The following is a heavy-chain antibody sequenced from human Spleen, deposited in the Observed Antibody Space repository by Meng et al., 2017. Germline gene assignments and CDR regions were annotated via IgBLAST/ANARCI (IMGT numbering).Heavy chain of an antibody. CDR1: GFSFSSYA. CDR2: LSGGGFTT. Sequence: GESLKISCAASGFSFSSYAMSWVRHAPGKGLEWVAALSGGGFTTYYADSVKGRFTISRHNYKNTLYLQMNNLRAEDTALYYCAKYSYGLGDYLHYWGKG. D-gene: IGHD3-16*01. CDR3: AKYSYGLGDYLHY. V-gene: IGHV3-23*01. J-gene: IGHJ4*02.